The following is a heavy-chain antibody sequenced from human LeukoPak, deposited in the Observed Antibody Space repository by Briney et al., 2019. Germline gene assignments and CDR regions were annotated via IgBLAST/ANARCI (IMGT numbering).Heavy chain of an antibody. CDR1: GFTFSSYG. Sequence: GGSLRLSRAASGFTFSSYGMHWVRQAPGKGLEWVAVISYDGSNKYYADFVKGRFTISRDNSKNTLYLQMNSLRAEDTAVYYCAKDRAVAGVRWFDPWGQGTLVTVSS. J-gene: IGHJ5*02. CDR3: AKDRAVAGVRWFDP. D-gene: IGHD6-19*01. V-gene: IGHV3-30*18. CDR2: ISYDGSNK.